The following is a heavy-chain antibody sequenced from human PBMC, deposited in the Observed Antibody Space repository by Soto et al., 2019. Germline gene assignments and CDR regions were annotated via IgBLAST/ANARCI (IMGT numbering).Heavy chain of an antibody. CDR1: GGTFSSYT. CDR3: ARGVDYGDYYYYYGMDV. D-gene: IGHD4-17*01. CDR2: IIPILGIA. V-gene: IGHV1-69*02. Sequence: ASVKVSCKASGGTFSSYTISWVRQAPGQGLEWMGRIIPILGIANYAQKFQGRVTITADKSTSTAYMELSSLRSEDTAVYYCARGVDYGDYYYYYGMDVWGQGTTVTVSS. J-gene: IGHJ6*02.